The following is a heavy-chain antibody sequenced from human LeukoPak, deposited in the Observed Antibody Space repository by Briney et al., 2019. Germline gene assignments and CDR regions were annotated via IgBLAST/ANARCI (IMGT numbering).Heavy chain of an antibody. CDR3: ARAPYPYYYASSGYFEH. D-gene: IGHD3-22*01. J-gene: IGHJ1*01. V-gene: IGHV3-30*19. Sequence: PGGSLRLSCAASGFTFGSYGMHWVRQAPGKGLEWLALITYDGNVQYYSDSVRGRFTISRDNSKNTLYLQMNSLRTEDTAVYACARAPYPYYYASSGYFEHWGQGTRVTVSS. CDR1: GFTFGSYG. CDR2: ITYDGNVQ.